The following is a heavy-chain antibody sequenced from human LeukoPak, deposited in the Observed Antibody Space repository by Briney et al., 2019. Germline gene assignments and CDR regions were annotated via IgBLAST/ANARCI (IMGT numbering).Heavy chain of an antibody. V-gene: IGHV1-69*13. CDR1: GGTFSSYA. CDR3: ARGTVSLISYFDY. Sequence: SVKVSCKASGGTFSSYAISWVRQAPGQGLEWMGGIIPIFGTPNYAQKFQGRVTITADESTSTAYMELSSLRSEDTAVYYCARGTVSLISYFDYWGQGTLVTVSS. CDR2: IIPIFGTP. J-gene: IGHJ4*02. D-gene: IGHD4-17*01.